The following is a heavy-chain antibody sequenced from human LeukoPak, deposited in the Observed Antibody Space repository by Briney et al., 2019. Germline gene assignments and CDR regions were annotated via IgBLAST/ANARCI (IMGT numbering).Heavy chain of an antibody. D-gene: IGHD2-2*02. J-gene: IGHJ6*03. CDR1: GYTFTSYG. CDR2: ISAYNGNT. CDR3: ASTYCSSTSCYNYYMDV. V-gene: IGHV1-18*01. Sequence: ASVKVSCKASGYTFTSYGISWVPQAPGQGLEWMGWISAYNGNTNYAQKLQGRVTMTTDTSTSTAYMELRSLRSDDTAVYYCASTYCSSTSCYNYYMDVWGKGTTVTVSS.